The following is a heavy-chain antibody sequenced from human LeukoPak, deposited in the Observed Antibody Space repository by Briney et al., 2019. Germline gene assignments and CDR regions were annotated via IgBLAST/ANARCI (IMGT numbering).Heavy chain of an antibody. CDR1: AFTFSTYG. CDR3: ARGPNWNEYRWFDP. D-gene: IGHD1-1*01. CDR2: ISYDGSNK. Sequence: GGSLRLYCAASAFTFSTYGIHWDRQAPGKGLEWVAVISYDGSNKYYADSVKGRFSISRDNSKNTLFLQMNRLRAEDTAVYYCARGPNWNEYRWFDPWGQGTLVTVSS. J-gene: IGHJ5*02. V-gene: IGHV3-30*03.